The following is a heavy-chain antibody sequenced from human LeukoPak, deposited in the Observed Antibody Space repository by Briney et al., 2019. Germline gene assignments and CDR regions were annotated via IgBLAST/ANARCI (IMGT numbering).Heavy chain of an antibody. CDR2: INSIGSYM. CDR3: ARDDVAWNDVHWFDP. J-gene: IGHJ5*02. D-gene: IGHD1-1*01. Sequence: GGSLRLSCAASGFTFSYYTMNWVRQAPGKGLEWVSSINSIGSYMYYADSVKGRFTISRDNAKDSLYLQMSSLRAEDTAVYYCARDDVAWNDVHWFDPWGQGTLVTVSP. V-gene: IGHV3-21*01. CDR1: GFTFSYYT.